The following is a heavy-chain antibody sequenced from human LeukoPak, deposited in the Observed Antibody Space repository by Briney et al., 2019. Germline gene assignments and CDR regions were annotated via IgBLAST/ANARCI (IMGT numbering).Heavy chain of an antibody. CDR3: AKDPRTVRANYFDY. J-gene: IGHJ4*02. V-gene: IGHV3-23*01. CDR2: ISGSGGST. D-gene: IGHD4-4*01. CDR1: GFTFSSYA. Sequence: GGSLRLSCAASGFTFSSYAMSWVRQAPGKGLGWVSAISGSGGSTYYADSVKGRFTISRDNSKNTLYLQMNILRAEDTAVYYCAKDPRTVRANYFDYWGQGTLVTVSS.